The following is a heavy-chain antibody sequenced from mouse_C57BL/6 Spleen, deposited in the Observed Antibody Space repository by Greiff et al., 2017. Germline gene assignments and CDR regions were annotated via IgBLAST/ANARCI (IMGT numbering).Heavy chain of an antibody. Sequence: VHLVESEGGLVQPGSSMKLSCTASGFTFSDYYMAWVRPVPEKGLEWVANINYDGSSTYYLDSLKSRFIISRDNAKNILYQQMSSLKSEDTATYYCSRDMGDGYDYWGQGTTLTVSS. J-gene: IGHJ2*01. CDR3: SRDMGDGYDY. D-gene: IGHD2-3*01. V-gene: IGHV5-16*01. CDR1: GFTFSDYY. CDR2: INYDGSST.